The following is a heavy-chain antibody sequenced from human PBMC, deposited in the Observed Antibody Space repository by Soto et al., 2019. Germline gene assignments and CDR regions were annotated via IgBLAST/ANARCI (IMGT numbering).Heavy chain of an antibody. CDR3: ARAHSPYSSSWYSYYYGMDV. CDR1: GGSISSYY. J-gene: IGHJ6*02. CDR2: IYYSGST. D-gene: IGHD6-13*01. V-gene: IGHV4-59*01. Sequence: SETLSLTCTVSGGSISSYYWSWIRQPPGKGLEWIGYIYYSGSTNHNPSLKSRVTISVDTSKNQFSLKLSSVTAADTAVYYCARAHSPYSSSWYSYYYGMDVWGQGTTVTV.